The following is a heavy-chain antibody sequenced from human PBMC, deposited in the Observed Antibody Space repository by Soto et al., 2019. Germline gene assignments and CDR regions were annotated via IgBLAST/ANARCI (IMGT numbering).Heavy chain of an antibody. Sequence: ASVKVSCKASGYTFTSYAMHWVRQAPGQRLDWMGWINAGNGNTKYSQKFQGRVTITRDTSASTAYMEPSSLRSDDTAVYYCARDLVSWHPDFDYWGQGTLVTVSS. CDR1: GYTFTSYA. V-gene: IGHV1-3*01. CDR2: INAGNGNT. CDR3: ARDLVSWHPDFDY. D-gene: IGHD1-26*01. J-gene: IGHJ4*02.